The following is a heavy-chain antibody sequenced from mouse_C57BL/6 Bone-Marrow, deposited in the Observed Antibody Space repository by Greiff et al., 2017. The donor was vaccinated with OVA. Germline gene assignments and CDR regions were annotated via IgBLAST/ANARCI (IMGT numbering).Heavy chain of an antibody. V-gene: IGHV1-15*01. J-gene: IGHJ2*01. Sequence: LQSGAELVRPGASVTLSCKASGYTFTDYEMHWVKQTPVHGLEWIGAIDPETGGTAYHQKFKGKAILTADKSSSTAYMELRSLTSEDSAVYYCTKGMGNSFDYWGQGTTLTVSS. CDR2: IDPETGGT. D-gene: IGHD2-10*02. CDR1: GYTFTDYE. CDR3: TKGMGNSFDY.